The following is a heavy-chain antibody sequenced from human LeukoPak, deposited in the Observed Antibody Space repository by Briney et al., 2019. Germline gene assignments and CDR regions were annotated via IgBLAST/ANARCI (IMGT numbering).Heavy chain of an antibody. CDR3: ARVDYGDYYFDY. Sequence: GGSLRLSCAAPGFTVSSNYMSWVRQAPGKGLEWVSVIYSGGSTYYADSVKGRFTISRDNSKNTLYLQMNSLRAEDTAVYYCARVDYGDYYFDYWGQGTLVTVSS. CDR1: GFTVSSNY. CDR2: IYSGGST. J-gene: IGHJ4*02. V-gene: IGHV3-53*01. D-gene: IGHD4-17*01.